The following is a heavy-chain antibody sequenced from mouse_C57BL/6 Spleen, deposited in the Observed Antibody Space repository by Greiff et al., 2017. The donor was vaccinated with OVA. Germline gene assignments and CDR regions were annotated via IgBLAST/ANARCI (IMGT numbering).Heavy chain of an antibody. CDR2: INPNNGGT. CDR3: ARGDGYRYFDY. CDR1: GYTFTDYN. J-gene: IGHJ2*01. Sequence: EVQLQQSGPELVKPGASVKIPCKASGYTFTDYNMDWVKQSHGKSLEWIGDINPNNGGTNYNQKFKGKATLTVDKSSSTAYMELRSLTSEDTAVYYCARGDGYRYFDYWGQGTTLTVSS. V-gene: IGHV1-18*01. D-gene: IGHD2-3*01.